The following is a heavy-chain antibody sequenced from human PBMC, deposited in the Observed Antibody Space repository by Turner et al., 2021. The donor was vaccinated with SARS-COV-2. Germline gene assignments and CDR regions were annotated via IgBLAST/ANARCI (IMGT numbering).Heavy chain of an antibody. J-gene: IGHJ3*02. Sequence: QVQLVESGGGVVQPGMSLRLSCAASGFTFSTYAMHWVRQAPGKGLEWVAVISYDGSNKYYADSVKGRFTISRDNSKNTLYLQMNSLRAEDTAVYYCARAGWDLLPFDAFDIWGQGTMVTISS. CDR3: ARAGWDLLPFDAFDI. D-gene: IGHD1-26*01. CDR1: GFTFSTYA. V-gene: IGHV3-30-3*01. CDR2: ISYDGSNK.